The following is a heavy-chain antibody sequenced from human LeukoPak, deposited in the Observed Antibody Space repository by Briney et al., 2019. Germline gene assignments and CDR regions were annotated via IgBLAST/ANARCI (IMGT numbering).Heavy chain of an antibody. Sequence: GGSLRLSCAASGFTFSDYYMSWIRQAPGKGLEWVSYISSSSSYTNYADSVKGRFTISRDNAKNSLFLQMNSLRAEDTAVYYCARDKVDIVVVPAATSTPRFDYWGQGTLVTVSS. CDR2: ISSSSSYT. D-gene: IGHD2-2*01. J-gene: IGHJ4*02. CDR3: ARDKVDIVVVPAATSTPRFDY. CDR1: GFTFSDYY. V-gene: IGHV3-11*06.